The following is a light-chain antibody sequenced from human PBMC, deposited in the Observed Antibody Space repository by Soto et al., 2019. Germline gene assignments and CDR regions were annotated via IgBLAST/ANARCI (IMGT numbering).Light chain of an antibody. CDR1: SSDVGAYDY. CDR2: EVS. J-gene: IGLJ1*01. CDR3: SPYTSSSTRV. V-gene: IGLV2-14*03. Sequence: QSALTQPASVSGSPGQSITISCTGTSSDVGAYDYVSWYQQHPDKAPKLMIYEVSNRPSGVSNRFSGSKSVNTATLTISGPQAEDEADYYCSPYTSSSTRVFGTGTKLTVL.